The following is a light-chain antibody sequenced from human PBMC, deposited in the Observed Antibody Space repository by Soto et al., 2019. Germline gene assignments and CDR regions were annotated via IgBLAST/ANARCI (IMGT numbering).Light chain of an antibody. V-gene: IGKV3-15*01. J-gene: IGKJ1*01. CDR3: QQYNNWPWT. CDR2: GAS. CDR1: QSVSSN. Sequence: EIVMTQSPATLSVSPGERATLSCRASQSVSSNLAGYQQKPGQAPRLLIYGASTRATGIPARFSGSGSGTEFTLTIRSLQSEDLAVYYCQQYNNWPWTLGQGTKVEIK.